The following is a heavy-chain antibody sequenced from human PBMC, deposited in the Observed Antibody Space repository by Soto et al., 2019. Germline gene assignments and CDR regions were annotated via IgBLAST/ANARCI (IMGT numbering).Heavy chain of an antibody. CDR2: IWYDGSNK. CDR3: ARDRGIAAAGTRGPREYNWFDP. V-gene: IGHV3-33*01. J-gene: IGHJ5*02. CDR1: GFTFSSYG. D-gene: IGHD6-13*01. Sequence: GGSLRLYCAASGFTFSSYGMHWVRQAPGKGLEWVAVIWYDGSNKYYADSVKGRFTISRDNSKNTLYLQMNSLRAEDTAVYYCARDRGIAAAGTRGPREYNWFDPWGQGTLVTVSS.